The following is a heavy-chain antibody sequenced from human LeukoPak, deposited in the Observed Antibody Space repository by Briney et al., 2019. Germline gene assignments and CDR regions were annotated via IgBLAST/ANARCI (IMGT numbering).Heavy chain of an antibody. Sequence: SETLSLTCAVYGGSFNDYYWTWIRQSPGKGLEWIGEINYSGNTNYNPSLRSRVTISVDKSKNQFSLKLSSVTAADTAVYYCARASHDYGDYSHFDYWGQGTLVTVSS. V-gene: IGHV4-34*01. CDR1: GGSFNDYY. D-gene: IGHD4-17*01. J-gene: IGHJ4*02. CDR3: ARASHDYGDYSHFDY. CDR2: INYSGNT.